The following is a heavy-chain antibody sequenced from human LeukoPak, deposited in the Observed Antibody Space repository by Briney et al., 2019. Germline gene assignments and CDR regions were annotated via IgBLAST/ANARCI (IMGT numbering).Heavy chain of an antibody. CDR2: INEDGSVK. CDR1: GGTFSAYW. Sequence: AGSLRLSCAVSGGTFSAYWMAWVRQSPGKGLEWVAEINEDGSVKYYVDSMKGRFTISRDNAKNSLYLQMNSLGAEDTAVYYCAKVPRDSDCYWGQGTLVTVSS. J-gene: IGHJ4*02. V-gene: IGHV3-7*01. CDR3: AKVPRDSDCY. D-gene: IGHD2-21*02.